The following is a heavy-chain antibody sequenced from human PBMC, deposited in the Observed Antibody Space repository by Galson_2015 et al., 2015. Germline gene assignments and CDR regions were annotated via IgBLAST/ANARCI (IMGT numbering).Heavy chain of an antibody. V-gene: IGHV3-30*03. CDR1: GFTFSSYG. Sequence: SLRLSCAASGFTFSSYGMHWVRQAPGKGLEWVAVISYDGSNKYYADSVKGRFTISRDNSKNTLYLQMNSLKTEDTAVYYCTTDPMIVVALMAFDIWGQGTMVTVSS. CDR2: ISYDGSNK. D-gene: IGHD3-22*01. CDR3: TTDPMIVVALMAFDI. J-gene: IGHJ3*02.